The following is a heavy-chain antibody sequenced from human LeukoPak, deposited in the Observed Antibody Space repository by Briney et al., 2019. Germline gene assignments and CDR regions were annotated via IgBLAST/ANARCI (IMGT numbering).Heavy chain of an antibody. J-gene: IGHJ5*02. CDR2: IYTSGST. CDR3: ARRIAAAPMSWFDP. D-gene: IGHD6-13*01. CDR1: GGSISSGSYY. V-gene: IGHV4-61*02. Sequence: SETLSLTCTVSGGSISSGSYYWSWIRQPAGKGLEWIGRIYTSGSTNYNPSLKSRVTISVDTSRNQFSLKLSSVTAADTAVYYCARRIAAAPMSWFDPWAREPWSPSPQ.